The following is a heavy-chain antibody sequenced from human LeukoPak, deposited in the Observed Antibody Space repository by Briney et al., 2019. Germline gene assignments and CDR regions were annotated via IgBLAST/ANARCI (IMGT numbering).Heavy chain of an antibody. D-gene: IGHD3-22*01. CDR3: AIAKGGYYYDSSKAFDI. J-gene: IGHJ3*02. Sequence: SETLSLTCTVSGGSISSYYWSWIRQLPGKGLQWIGYIYYSGSTNYNPSLKSRVTISVDTSKNQFSLKLSSVTAADTAVYYCAIAKGGYYYDSSKAFDIWGQGTMVTVSS. CDR1: GGSISSYY. V-gene: IGHV4-59*01. CDR2: IYYSGST.